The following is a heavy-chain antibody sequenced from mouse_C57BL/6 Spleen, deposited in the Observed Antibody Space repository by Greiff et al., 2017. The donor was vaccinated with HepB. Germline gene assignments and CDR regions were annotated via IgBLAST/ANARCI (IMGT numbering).Heavy chain of an antibody. V-gene: IGHV1-62-2*01. CDR3: ARHVSSRQHRLQWYFDY. Sequence: VQLQQSGAELVKPGASVKLSCKASGYPFTESSIHWVKQRSGQGLEWIGWFYPGSGSIKYNEKFKDKATLTADKSSSTVYMELSRVTSEDSAVYFCARHVSSRQHRLQWYFDYWGQGTTLTVSS. D-gene: IGHD3-2*02. CDR2: FYPGSGSI. J-gene: IGHJ2*01. CDR1: GYPFTESS.